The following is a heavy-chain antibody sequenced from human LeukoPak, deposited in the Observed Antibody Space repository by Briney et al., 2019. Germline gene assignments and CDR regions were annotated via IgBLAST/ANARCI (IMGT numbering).Heavy chain of an antibody. CDR3: ARPPTRYSSSSLSFDY. V-gene: IGHV3-30*03. CDR2: ISYDGSNK. CDR1: GFTFSSYS. Sequence: PGGSLRLSCAAAGFTFSSYSMNWVRQAPGRGLEWVAVISYDGSNKYYADSVKGRFTISRDNSKNTLYLQMNSLRAEDTAVYYCARPPTRYSSSSLSFDYWGQGTLVTVSS. D-gene: IGHD6-6*01. J-gene: IGHJ4*02.